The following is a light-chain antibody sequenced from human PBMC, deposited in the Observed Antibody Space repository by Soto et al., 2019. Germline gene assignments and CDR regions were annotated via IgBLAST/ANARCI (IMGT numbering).Light chain of an antibody. CDR2: GAS. CDR3: QQYGSSGT. Sequence: ENVLTQSPGTLSLSPGERATLSCRASQSVSNNYLAWYQQKPGQAPRLLIYGASNRATGIPDGFSGSGSGTDFTLTISRLEPGDFAVYYCQQYGSSGTFGQGTKVEIK. CDR1: QSVSNNY. V-gene: IGKV3-20*01. J-gene: IGKJ1*01.